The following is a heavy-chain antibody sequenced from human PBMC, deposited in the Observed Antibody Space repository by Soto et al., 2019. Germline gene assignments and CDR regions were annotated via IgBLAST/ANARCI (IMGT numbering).Heavy chain of an antibody. D-gene: IGHD2-15*01. CDR1: GFTFSSYS. CDR3: ARLGYCSGDSCYSGAFDI. CDR2: ISSSSSYI. J-gene: IGHJ3*02. Sequence: EVQLVESGGGLVKPGGSLRLSCAASGFTFSSYSMNWVRQAPGKGLEWVSSISSSSSYIYYADSVKGRFTISRDNAKNSLYLQMNSLRAEDTAVYYCARLGYCSGDSCYSGAFDIWGQGTMVTVSS. V-gene: IGHV3-21*01.